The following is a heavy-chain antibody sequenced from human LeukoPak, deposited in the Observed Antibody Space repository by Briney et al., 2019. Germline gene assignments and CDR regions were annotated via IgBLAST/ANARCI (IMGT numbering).Heavy chain of an antibody. Sequence: ASVKVSCKASGYTFTSYDINWVRQATGQGLEWMGWMNPNSGNTGYAQKFQGRVTMTRNTSISTAYMELSSLRSEDTAVYYCARAGGYGSSTSCYWQDDYYYYYYMDVWGKGTTVTVSS. CDR3: ARAGGYGSSTSCYWQDDYYYYYYMDV. CDR1: GYTFTSYD. D-gene: IGHD2-2*03. V-gene: IGHV1-8*01. CDR2: MNPNSGNT. J-gene: IGHJ6*03.